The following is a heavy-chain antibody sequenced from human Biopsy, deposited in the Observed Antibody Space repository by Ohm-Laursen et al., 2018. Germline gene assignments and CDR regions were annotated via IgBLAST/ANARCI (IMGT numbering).Heavy chain of an antibody. J-gene: IGHJ2*01. D-gene: IGHD3-22*01. CDR1: GGAFTNYA. V-gene: IGHV1-69*04. CDR3: ARFPLGAYDDSGSYRAVEHWYFDL. Sequence: SVKVSCKASGGAFTNYAINWVRQAPGQGLEWVGSSIPLLNTANYADKFQGRVTLTADKSTTTAYMELSSLRSEDTAIYYCARFPLGAYDDSGSYRAVEHWYFDLWGRGTLVTVSS. CDR2: SIPLLNTA.